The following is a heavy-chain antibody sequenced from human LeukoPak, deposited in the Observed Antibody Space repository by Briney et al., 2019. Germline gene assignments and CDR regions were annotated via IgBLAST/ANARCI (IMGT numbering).Heavy chain of an antibody. Sequence: GGSVKVSCKASGYTFTSYDISWVRQATGQGLEWMGWMNPNSGNTGYAQKFQGRVTMTRNTSISTAYMELSSLRSEDTAVYYCATEHYGTGDFDYWGQGTLVTVSS. CDR1: GYTFTSYD. J-gene: IGHJ4*02. CDR3: ATEHYGTGDFDY. V-gene: IGHV1-8*01. CDR2: MNPNSGNT. D-gene: IGHD2-8*02.